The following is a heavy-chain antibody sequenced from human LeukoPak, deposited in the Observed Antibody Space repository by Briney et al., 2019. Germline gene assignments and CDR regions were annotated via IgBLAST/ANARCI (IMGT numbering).Heavy chain of an antibody. V-gene: IGHV4-59*01. CDR3: ARESKVDRYFDY. D-gene: IGHD6-6*01. CDR1: GGSMSSYY. CDR2: IYNSGIN. Sequence: KPSETLSLTCTVSGGSMSSYYWNWIRQAPGKGLEWIGHIYNSGINKYNPSLKSRVTISVDTSKNQLSLKLNSVTAADTAVYYCARESKVDRYFDYWGQGTLVTVSS. J-gene: IGHJ4*02.